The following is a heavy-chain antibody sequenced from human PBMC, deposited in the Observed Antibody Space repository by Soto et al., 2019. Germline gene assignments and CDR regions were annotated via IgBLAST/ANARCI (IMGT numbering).Heavy chain of an antibody. CDR3: ARAITGVTPENYFDY. CDR2: IYYSGST. V-gene: IGHV4-30-4*01. Sequence: PSETLSLTCTVSGGSISSGDYYWSWIRQPPGKGLEWIGYIYYSGSTYYNPSLKSRVTISVETSKNQFSLKLSSVTAADTAVYYCARAITGVTPENYFDYWGQGTLVTVAS. CDR1: GGSISSGDYY. J-gene: IGHJ4*02. D-gene: IGHD3-16*01.